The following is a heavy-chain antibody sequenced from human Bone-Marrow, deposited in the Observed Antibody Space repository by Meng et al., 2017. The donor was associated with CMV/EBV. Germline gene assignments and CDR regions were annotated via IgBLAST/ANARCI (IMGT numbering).Heavy chain of an antibody. J-gene: IGHJ6*02. CDR1: GFTFSTYN. D-gene: IGHD2-2*01. V-gene: IGHV3-21*01. CDR3: ARAAAYQVPPYYYGMDV. CDR2: ISSSGNYI. Sequence: GESLKISCAASGFTFSTYNMNWVRQAPGKGLEWVSSISSSGNYIYYADSVKGRFTISRDNAKNSLYLRMNNLRAEDTAVYYCARAAAYQVPPYYYGMDVWGQGTTVTVSS.